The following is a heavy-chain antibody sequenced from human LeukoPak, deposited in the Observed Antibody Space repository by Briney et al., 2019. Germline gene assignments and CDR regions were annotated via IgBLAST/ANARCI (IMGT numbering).Heavy chain of an antibody. J-gene: IGHJ4*02. V-gene: IGHV4-59*01. D-gene: IGHD2/OR15-2a*01. CDR3: ATAPNPEYFDY. CDR1: GDSIGQDY. Sequence: SETLSVTCTVSGDSIGQDYWNWIRQPPGRVLEWIGHISNSGSVNYNPSLKRRVTISVDRSKSQFSLRLNSMTAADTAFYYCATAPNPEYFDYWGQGTLATVSS. CDR2: ISNSGSV.